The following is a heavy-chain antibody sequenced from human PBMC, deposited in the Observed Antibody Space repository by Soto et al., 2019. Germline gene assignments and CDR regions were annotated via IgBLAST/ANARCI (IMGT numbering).Heavy chain of an antibody. D-gene: IGHD3-10*01. CDR2: ISGSGGST. Sequence: GGSLRLSCAASGFTFSSYAMSWVRQAPGKGLEWVSAISGSGGSTYYADSVKGRFTISRDNSKNTLYLQMNSLRAEDTAVYYCANNGVSDGELDYWGQGTLVTVSS. J-gene: IGHJ4*02. CDR3: ANNGVSDGELDY. CDR1: GFTFSSYA. V-gene: IGHV3-23*01.